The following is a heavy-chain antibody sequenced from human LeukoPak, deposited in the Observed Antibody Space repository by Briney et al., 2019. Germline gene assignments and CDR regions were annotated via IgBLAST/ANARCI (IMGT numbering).Heavy chain of an antibody. D-gene: IGHD2-15*01. CDR1: GYTFTSYG. Sequence: ASVKVSCKASGYTFTSYGISWVRQAPGQGLEWMGWISAYNGNTNYAQKLQGRVTMTTDTSTSTAYVELRSLRSDDTAVYYCARVSPPWYCSGGSCSNYFDYWGQGTLVTVSS. V-gene: IGHV1-18*01. J-gene: IGHJ4*02. CDR2: ISAYNGNT. CDR3: ARVSPPWYCSGGSCSNYFDY.